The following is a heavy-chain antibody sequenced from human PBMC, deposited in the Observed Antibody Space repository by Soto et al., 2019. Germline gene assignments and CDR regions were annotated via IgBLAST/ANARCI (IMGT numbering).Heavy chain of an antibody. V-gene: IGHV4-39*01. Sequence: QLQLQESGPGLVKPSETLSLTCSVSGGSISSRDYYWGWLRQPPGKGLEWIGTIYHSGSTYYNSSLKSRVTMSVDTSKNQFSLKLSSVTAADTAVYYCARVVTRAVAGTFWGQGTLVTVSS. J-gene: IGHJ4*02. CDR1: GGSISSRDYY. CDR2: IYHSGST. D-gene: IGHD6-13*01. CDR3: ARVVTRAVAGTF.